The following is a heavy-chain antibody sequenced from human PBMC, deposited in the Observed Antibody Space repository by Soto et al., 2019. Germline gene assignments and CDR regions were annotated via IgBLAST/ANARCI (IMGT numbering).Heavy chain of an antibody. CDR3: ARVPNDSSGYYLAPGDY. J-gene: IGHJ4*02. CDR2: IDPSDSYT. CDR1: GYSFTSYW. D-gene: IGHD3-22*01. Sequence: PGESLKISCKGSGYSFTSYWISWVRQMPGKGLEWMGRIDPSDSYTNYSPSFQGHVTISADKSISTAYLQWSSLKASDTAMYYCARVPNDSSGYYLAPGDYWGQGTLVTVS. V-gene: IGHV5-10-1*01.